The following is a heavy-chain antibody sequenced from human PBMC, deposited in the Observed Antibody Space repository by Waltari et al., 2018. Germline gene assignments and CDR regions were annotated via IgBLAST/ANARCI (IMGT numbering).Heavy chain of an antibody. CDR3: ARDPACVFGVCYHYWYFEL. V-gene: IGHV4-61*02. J-gene: IGHJ2*01. D-gene: IGHD2-8*01. CDR2: IYTSGST. Sequence: QVQLQESGPGLVKLSQTLSLTCTVSGGSISSGSYYWSWIRQPAGKGLEWIGRIYTSGSTNYNPSLKSRVTISVDTSKNQFSLKLSSVTAADTAVYYCARDPACVFGVCYHYWYFELWGRGTLVTVSS. CDR1: GGSISSGSYY.